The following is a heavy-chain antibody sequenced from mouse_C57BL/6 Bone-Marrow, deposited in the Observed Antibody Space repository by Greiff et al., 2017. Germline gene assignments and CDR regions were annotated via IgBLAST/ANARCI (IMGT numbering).Heavy chain of an antibody. CDR2: INPSNGGT. J-gene: IGHJ3*01. CDR1: GYTFTSYW. Sequence: QVQLQQPGTELVKPGASVTLSCKASGYTFTSYWMHWVKQRPGQGLEWIGNINPSNGGTNYNEKFKSKATLTVDKSSSTAYMQLSSLTSEDSAVYDCARDDYYGSMFAYWGQGTLVTVAA. V-gene: IGHV1-53*01. D-gene: IGHD1-1*01. CDR3: ARDDYYGSMFAY.